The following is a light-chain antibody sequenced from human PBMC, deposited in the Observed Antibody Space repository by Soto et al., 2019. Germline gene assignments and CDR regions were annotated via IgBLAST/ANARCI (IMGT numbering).Light chain of an antibody. Sequence: QSALTQPASVSGSPGQSITISCTGTSSDVGGYNYVSWYQQHPGKAPKLMIYEVSNRPSGVSNRFSGSKSANTASLTISGLEAEDEAVYYSISYKGNRIDYGCGKGNKVAVL. CDR2: EVS. V-gene: IGLV2-14*01. J-gene: IGLJ1*01. CDR3: ISYKGNRIDYG. CDR1: SSDVGGYNY.